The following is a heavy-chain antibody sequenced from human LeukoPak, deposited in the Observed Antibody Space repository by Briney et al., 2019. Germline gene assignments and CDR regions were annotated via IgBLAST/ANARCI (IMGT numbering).Heavy chain of an antibody. CDR2: IHSSGSA. CDR3: ASGAADGYNFGFDY. V-gene: IGHV4-59*12. D-gene: IGHD5-24*01. CDR1: GASLNDYY. Sequence: PSETLSLTCTVSGASLNDYYWSWIRQPPGKALEWIGFIHSSGSANSNPSLTSRVTISIDTSKNQFSLNLRSLTAADTAVYFCASGAADGYNFGFDYRGQGTLAAVSS. J-gene: IGHJ4*02.